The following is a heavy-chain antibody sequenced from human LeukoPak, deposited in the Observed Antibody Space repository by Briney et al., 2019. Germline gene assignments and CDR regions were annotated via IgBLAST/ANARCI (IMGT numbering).Heavy chain of an antibody. D-gene: IGHD2-2*01. CDR3: ARGLGIAAMSYFDY. J-gene: IGHJ4*02. Sequence: SVKVSCKASGGTFSSYAISWVRQAPGQGLEWMGGIIPIFGTANYAQKFQGRVTITADESTSTAYMELSSLRSEDTAVYYCARGLGIAAMSYFDYWGQGPLVTVSS. CDR2: IIPIFGTA. CDR1: GGTFSSYA. V-gene: IGHV1-69*01.